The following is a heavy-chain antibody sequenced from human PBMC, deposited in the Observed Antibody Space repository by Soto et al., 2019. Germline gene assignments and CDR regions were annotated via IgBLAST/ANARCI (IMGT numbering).Heavy chain of an antibody. J-gene: IGHJ4*02. CDR3: VKVRLGTYYFDS. D-gene: IGHD1-26*01. CDR1: GFSFSSFT. CDR2: IISNGAKT. Sequence: GGSLRLCCSASGFSFSSFTMHWVRQAPGKGLECVSSIISNGAKTYYADSVKGRFSISRDNSKNTVYLQMSSLTAEDTAVYYCVKVRLGTYYFDSWGQGTLVTVSS. V-gene: IGHV3-64D*06.